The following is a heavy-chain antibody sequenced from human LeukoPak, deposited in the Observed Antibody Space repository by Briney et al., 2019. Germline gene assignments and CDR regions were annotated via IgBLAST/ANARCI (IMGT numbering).Heavy chain of an antibody. CDR1: GFTFSTYA. CDR2: ISGSGGNT. D-gene: IGHD1-26*01. CDR3: APRDAGATGA. J-gene: IGHJ4*02. V-gene: IGHV3-23*01. Sequence: GGSLRLSCAASGFTFSTYAMSWVRQAPGKGLEWVSAISGSGGNTDYADSVKGRFTISRDNSKNTLYLQMNSLRAEDTAVYYCAPRDAGATGAWGQGTLVTVSS.